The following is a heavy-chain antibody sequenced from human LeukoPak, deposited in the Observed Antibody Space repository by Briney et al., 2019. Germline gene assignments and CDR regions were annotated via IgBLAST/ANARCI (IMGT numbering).Heavy chain of an antibody. CDR1: GVSISSHY. CDR3: ARHLNSGFDY. V-gene: IGHV4-59*08. J-gene: IGHJ4*02. CDR2: ISNRGST. D-gene: IGHD6-19*01. Sequence: PSETLSLTCTVSGVSISSHYLSWLRQPPGKGLEWMGYISNRGSTDYNPPLTSRVTISADTSKNQFSLRLTSVTAADTAVYYCARHLNSGFDYWGQGTLVSVSS.